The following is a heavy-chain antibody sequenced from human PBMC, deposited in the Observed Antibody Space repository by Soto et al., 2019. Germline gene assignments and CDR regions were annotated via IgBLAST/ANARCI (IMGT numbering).Heavy chain of an antibody. CDR2: ITSGGGGA. J-gene: IGHJ3*01. D-gene: IGHD5-12*01. CDR1: GVTFASYS. CDR3: VKEGRASNSRGSFDL. Sequence: PXGSLRLSFVASGVTFASYSMDWVRQAPGKGLEWVSLITSGGGGANYADSVKGRFTISRDNSKNTLYLQMNSLRAEDTAIYHCVKEGRASNSRGSFDLWGRGTTVTVSS. V-gene: IGHV3-23*01.